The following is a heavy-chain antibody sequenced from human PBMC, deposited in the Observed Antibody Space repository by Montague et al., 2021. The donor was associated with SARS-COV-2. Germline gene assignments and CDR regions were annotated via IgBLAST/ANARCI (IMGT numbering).Heavy chain of an antibody. V-gene: IGHV2-70*11. CDR3: ARTAGTDYTGYYYYAMDV. Sequence: PALVKPTQTLTLTRTFSGFSLSTSGMCVSWIRQPPGKALEWLARIDWDDDKYYSTSLKTRLTISKDTSKNQVVLTMTNMDPVDTATYYCARTAGTDYTGYYYYAMDVWGQGTTVTVSS. D-gene: IGHD3-10*01. CDR2: IDWDDDK. J-gene: IGHJ6*02. CDR1: GFSLSTSGMC.